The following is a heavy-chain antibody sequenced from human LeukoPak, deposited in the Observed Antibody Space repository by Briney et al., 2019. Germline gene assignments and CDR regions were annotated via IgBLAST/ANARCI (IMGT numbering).Heavy chain of an antibody. V-gene: IGHV3-48*04. CDR2: ISSSSSTI. D-gene: IGHD5-12*01. J-gene: IGHJ4*02. Sequence: GSLRLSCAASGFTFSSYSMNWVRQAPGKGLEWVSYISSSSSTIYYADSVKGRFTISRDNAKNSLYLQMNSLRAEDTAVYYCARGEGGYDYIDFDYWGQGTLVTVSS. CDR1: GFTFSSYS. CDR3: ARGEGGYDYIDFDY.